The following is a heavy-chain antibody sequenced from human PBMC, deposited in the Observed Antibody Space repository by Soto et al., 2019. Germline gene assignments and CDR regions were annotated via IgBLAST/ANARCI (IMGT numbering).Heavy chain of an antibody. Sequence: PSETLSLTCTVSGYSIISGYYWGWIRQPPGKGLEYIGNIYHSGSTYYNPSLKSRVTISVDTSKKQFSLNLRSVTAADTAVYYCARNDGGDFSFDYWGPGTLVTVSS. CDR3: ARNDGGDFSFDY. J-gene: IGHJ4*02. CDR2: IYHSGST. CDR1: GYSIISGYY. V-gene: IGHV4-38-2*02. D-gene: IGHD2-21*02.